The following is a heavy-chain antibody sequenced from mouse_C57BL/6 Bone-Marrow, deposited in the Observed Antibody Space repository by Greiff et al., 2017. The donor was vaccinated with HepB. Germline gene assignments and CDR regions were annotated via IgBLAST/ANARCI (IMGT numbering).Heavy chain of an antibody. CDR1: GYTFTSYW. V-gene: IGHV1-50*01. D-gene: IGHD1-1*01. J-gene: IGHJ2*01. CDR2: IDPSDSYT. Sequence: QVQLQQSGAELVKPGASVKLSCKASGYTFTSYWMQWVKQRPGQGLEWIGEIDPSDSYTNYNQKFKGKATLTVDTSSSTAYMQLSSLTSEDSAVYYCARSGDYYGSSLYYFDYWGQGTTLTVSS. CDR3: ARSGDYYGSSLYYFDY.